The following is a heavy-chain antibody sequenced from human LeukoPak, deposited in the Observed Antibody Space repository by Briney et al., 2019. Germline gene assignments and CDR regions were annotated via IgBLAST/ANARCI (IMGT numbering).Heavy chain of an antibody. CDR3: AKGLQPTPSYYYYYMDV. CDR1: GFTFSNYA. D-gene: IGHD4-11*01. Sequence: GGSLRLSCAASGFTFSNYAMSWVRQAPGKGLEWVSAISGSGGSTYYADSVKGRFTISRDNSKNTLYLQMNSLRAEDTAIYYCAKGLQPTPSYYYYYMDVWGKGTTVTVSS. V-gene: IGHV3-23*01. J-gene: IGHJ6*03. CDR2: ISGSGGST.